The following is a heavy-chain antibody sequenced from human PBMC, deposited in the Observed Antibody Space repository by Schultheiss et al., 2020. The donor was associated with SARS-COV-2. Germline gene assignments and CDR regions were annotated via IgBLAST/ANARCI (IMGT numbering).Heavy chain of an antibody. J-gene: IGHJ4*02. Sequence: SETLSLTCTVSGGSISSYYWSWIRQPPGKGLEWIGYIYDSGSTNYNPSLKSRVTISVDTSKNQFSLKLSSVTAADTAVYYCARLGSSGWYMFDYWGQGTLVTVSS. V-gene: IGHV4-59*08. CDR1: GGSISSYY. D-gene: IGHD6-19*01. CDR3: ARLGSSGWYMFDY. CDR2: IYDSGST.